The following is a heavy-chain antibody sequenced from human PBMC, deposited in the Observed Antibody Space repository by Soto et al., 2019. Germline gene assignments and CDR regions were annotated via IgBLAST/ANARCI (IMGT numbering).Heavy chain of an antibody. Sequence: QVQLVQSGAEVKKPGSSVKVSCKASGGTFSSYAISWVRQAPGQGLEWMGGIIPIFGTANYAQKFQGRVTITADKSTSTAYMELSSLRSEDTAVYYCASSWWDDFWSGYPLDYWGQGTLVTVSS. CDR2: IIPIFGTA. D-gene: IGHD3-3*01. CDR1: GGTFSSYA. V-gene: IGHV1-69*06. J-gene: IGHJ4*02. CDR3: ASSWWDDFWSGYPLDY.